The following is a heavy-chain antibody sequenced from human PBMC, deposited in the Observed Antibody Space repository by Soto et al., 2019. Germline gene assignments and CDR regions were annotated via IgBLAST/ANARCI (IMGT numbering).Heavy chain of an antibody. Sequence: SETLSLTCTVSGGSISSYYWTWIRQPPGKGLEWIGYIHYSGTTNYNPSLKSRVTISVDTSENQFSLKLTSVTAADTAVYYCARDHPPYCNGDRCYSADYFQLWRQGTLVTASS. CDR3: ARDHPPYCNGDRCYSADYFQL. V-gene: IGHV4-59*01. CDR2: IHYSGTT. D-gene: IGHD2-15*01. CDR1: GGSISSYY. J-gene: IGHJ1*01.